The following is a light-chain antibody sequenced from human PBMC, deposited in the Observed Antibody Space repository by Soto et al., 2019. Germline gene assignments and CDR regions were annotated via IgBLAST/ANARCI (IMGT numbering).Light chain of an antibody. V-gene: IGLV2-11*01. CDR1: SSDVGGYNY. CDR3: CSYAGTYTYV. CDR2: DVN. Sequence: QSVLTQPASVSGSPGQSITISCTGTSSDVGGYNYVSWYQQHPGKAPKLMIYDVNKRPSGVPDRFSGSKSGNTASLTISGLQAEDEADYYCCSYAGTYTYVFGPGTKVTVL. J-gene: IGLJ1*01.